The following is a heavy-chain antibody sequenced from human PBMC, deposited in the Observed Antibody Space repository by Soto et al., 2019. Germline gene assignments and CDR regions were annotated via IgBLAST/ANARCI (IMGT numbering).Heavy chain of an antibody. Sequence: GGSLRLSCAASGFTFSSYWMSWVRQAPGKGLEWVANIKQDGSEKYYVDSVKGRFTISRDNAKNSLYLQMNSLRSEDTAVYYCARSYDFWSGYPPYYYYYGMDVWGQGTTVTVSS. D-gene: IGHD3-3*01. V-gene: IGHV3-7*03. CDR1: GFTFSSYW. CDR2: IKQDGSEK. CDR3: ARSYDFWSGYPPYYYYYGMDV. J-gene: IGHJ6*02.